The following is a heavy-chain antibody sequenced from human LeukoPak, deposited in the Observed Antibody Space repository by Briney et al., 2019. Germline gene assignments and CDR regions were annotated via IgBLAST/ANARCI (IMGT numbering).Heavy chain of an antibody. D-gene: IGHD3-22*01. CDR3: AREPIGRDDYDSSGYYINWFDP. CDR1: GGSISSGSYY. Sequence: SETLSLTCTVSGGSISSGSYYWSWIRQPAGKGLEWIGRIYTSGGTNYNPSLKSRVTISVDTSKNQFSLKLSSVTAADTAVYYCAREPIGRDDYDSSGYYINWFDPWGQGTLVTVSS. V-gene: IGHV4-61*02. CDR2: IYTSGGT. J-gene: IGHJ5*02.